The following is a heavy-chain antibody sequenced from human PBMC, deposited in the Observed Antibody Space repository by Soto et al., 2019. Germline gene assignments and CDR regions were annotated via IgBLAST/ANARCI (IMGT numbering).Heavy chain of an antibody. Sequence: QVQLVESGGGVVQPGRSLRLSCAASGFTFSSYGMHWVRQAPGKGLEWVAVIWYDGSNKYYADSVKGRFTISRDNSKNTLYLQINSLRAEDTAVYYCARDRSAHYDFWSGYGGIDYWGQGTLVTVSS. J-gene: IGHJ4*02. CDR1: GFTFSSYG. CDR2: IWYDGSNK. V-gene: IGHV3-33*01. CDR3: ARDRSAHYDFWSGYGGIDY. D-gene: IGHD3-3*01.